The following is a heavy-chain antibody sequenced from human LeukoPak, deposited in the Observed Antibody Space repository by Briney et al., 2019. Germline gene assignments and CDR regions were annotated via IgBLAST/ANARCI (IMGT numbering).Heavy chain of an antibody. D-gene: IGHD4-23*01. J-gene: IGHJ4*02. CDR3: AKDRGDEWATVVTPGGCDY. Sequence: GGSLRLSCAASGFTFSSYGMHWVRQAPGKGLEWVAVISYDGSNKYYADSVKGRFTISRDNSKNTLYLQMNSLRAEDTAVYYCAKDRGDEWATVVTPGGCDYWGQGTLVTVSS. V-gene: IGHV3-30*18. CDR2: ISYDGSNK. CDR1: GFTFSSYG.